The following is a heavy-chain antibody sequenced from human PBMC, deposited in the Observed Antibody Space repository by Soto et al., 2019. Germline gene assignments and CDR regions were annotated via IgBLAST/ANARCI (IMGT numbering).Heavy chain of an antibody. CDR3: ARRPTQVAARPHWYFDL. V-gene: IGHV4-59*01. CDR1: GGSISSYY. D-gene: IGHD6-6*01. Sequence: SETLSLTCTVSGGSISSYYWSWIRQPPGKGLEWIGYIYYSGSTNYNPSLKSRVTISVDTSKNQFSLKLSSVTAADTAVYYCARRPTQVAARPHWYFDLWGRGTLVTVSS. J-gene: IGHJ2*01. CDR2: IYYSGST.